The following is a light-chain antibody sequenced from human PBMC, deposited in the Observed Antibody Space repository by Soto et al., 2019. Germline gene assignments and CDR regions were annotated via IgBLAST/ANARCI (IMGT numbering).Light chain of an antibody. CDR2: DAS. J-gene: IGKJ1*01. V-gene: IGKV1-5*01. CDR1: QSISSW. CDR3: QQYKSYWT. Sequence: DIQMTQSPSTLSASVGDRVTITCRASQSISSWLTWYQQKPGKAPKLLIYDASSLESGVPSGFSGSGSGTEFTLTISSLQPYDFATYYCQQYKSYWTFGQGTKVDIK.